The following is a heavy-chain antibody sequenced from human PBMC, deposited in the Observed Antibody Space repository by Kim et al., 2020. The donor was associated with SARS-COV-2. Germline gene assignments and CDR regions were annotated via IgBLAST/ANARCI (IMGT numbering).Heavy chain of an antibody. V-gene: IGHV3-74*01. CDR3: ARVGLWRSMPSFPLRGAFDI. J-gene: IGHJ3*02. CDR2: INSDGSST. CDR1: GFTFSSYW. D-gene: IGHD2-21*01. Sequence: GGSLRLSCAASGFTFSSYWMHWVRQAPGKGLVWVSRINSDGSSTSYADSVKGRFTISRDNAKNTLYLQMNSLRAEDTAVYYCARVGLWRSMPSFPLRGAFDIWGQGTMVTVSS.